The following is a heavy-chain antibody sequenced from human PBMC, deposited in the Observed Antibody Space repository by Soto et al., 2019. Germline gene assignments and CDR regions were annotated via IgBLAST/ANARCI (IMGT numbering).Heavy chain of an antibody. J-gene: IGHJ4*02. Sequence: EVQLLDSGGGLVQPGGSLRLSCAASGFTFSNYAMNWVRQAPGKGLEWVAAIGGSSTGTDYEDSVKGRFTISRDNSENTLNLHMNSLSGVDTAVSYCAKVPLRPYHSDYWGQGTLVTVSS. CDR3: AKVPLRPYHSDY. CDR1: GFTFSNYA. D-gene: IGHD2-15*01. CDR2: IGGSSTGT. V-gene: IGHV3-23*01.